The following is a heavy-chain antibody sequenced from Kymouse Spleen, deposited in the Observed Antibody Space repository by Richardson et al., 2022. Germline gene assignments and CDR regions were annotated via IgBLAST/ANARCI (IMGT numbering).Heavy chain of an antibody. J-gene: IGHJ5*02. V-gene: IGHV4-34*01. D-gene: IGHD1-7*01. CDR1: GGSFSGYY. CDR2: INHSGST. CDR3: ARVNWNSNWFDP. Sequence: QVQLQQWGAGLLKPSETLSLTCAVYGGSFSGYYWSWIRQPPGKGLEWIGEINHSGSTNYNPSLKSRVTISVDTSKNQFSLKLSSVTAADTAVYYCARVNWNSNWFDPWGQGTLVTVSS.